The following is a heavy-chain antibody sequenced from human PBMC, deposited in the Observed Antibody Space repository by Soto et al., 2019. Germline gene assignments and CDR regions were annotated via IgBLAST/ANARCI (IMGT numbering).Heavy chain of an antibody. CDR1: GGSISSGGYY. CDR2: IYYSGST. Sequence: QVELQESGPGLVKPSQTLSLTCTVSGGSISSGGYYWSWIRQHPGQGLEWIGYIYYSGSTYYNPSLKSRVTRSVDTSKNQFSLKLSSVTAADTAVYYCARSGYSYGPNPLLYWGQGTLVTVSS. V-gene: IGHV4-31*03. CDR3: ARSGYSYGPNPLLY. D-gene: IGHD5-18*01. J-gene: IGHJ4*02.